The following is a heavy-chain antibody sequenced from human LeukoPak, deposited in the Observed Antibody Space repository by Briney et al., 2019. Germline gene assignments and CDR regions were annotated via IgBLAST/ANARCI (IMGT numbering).Heavy chain of an antibody. CDR2: INPSGGST. CDR1: GYTFNNHY. D-gene: IGHD3-3*01. J-gene: IGHJ4*02. Sequence: ASVKVSCKASGYTFNNHYMYWVRQAPGQGLEWMGVINPSGGSTSYAQKFQGRVTMTRDTSTRTVYMEVNSLRSEDTAVYYCARDPRPSLLEWHHWGQGTLVTVSS. V-gene: IGHV1-46*02. CDR3: ARDPRPSLLEWHH.